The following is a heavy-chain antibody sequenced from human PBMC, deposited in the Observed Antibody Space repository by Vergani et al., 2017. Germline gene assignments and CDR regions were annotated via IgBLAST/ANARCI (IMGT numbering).Heavy chain of an antibody. Sequence: QVQLVQSGAEVKKPGASVKVSCKASGYTFTSYGISWVRQAPGQGLEWMGWISAYNGNTNYAQKLQGRVTMTTDTSTSTASMELRSLRSDDTAVYYCATTQVGTYCSSTSCLPPNYFQHWGQGTLVTVSS. CDR2: ISAYNGNT. D-gene: IGHD2-2*01. CDR1: GYTFTSYG. V-gene: IGHV1-18*01. J-gene: IGHJ1*01. CDR3: ATTQVGTYCSSTSCLPPNYFQH.